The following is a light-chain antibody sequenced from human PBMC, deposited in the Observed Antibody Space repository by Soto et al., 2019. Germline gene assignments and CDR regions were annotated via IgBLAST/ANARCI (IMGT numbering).Light chain of an antibody. CDR3: QQYNHYSGLT. CDR2: KAS. CDR1: QTISSW. Sequence: DIQMTQSPSTLSGSGGDRVTITCRASQTISSWLAWYQQKPAKAPKLLIYKASTLKSGVPSRFSGSGSGTEFALIISSLQPDDFATYYCQQYNHYSGLTFCGGTKVYIK. J-gene: IGKJ4*01. V-gene: IGKV1-5*03.